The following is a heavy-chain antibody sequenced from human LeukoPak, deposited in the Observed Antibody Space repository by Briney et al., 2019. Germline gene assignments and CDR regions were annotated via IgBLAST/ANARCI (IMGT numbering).Heavy chain of an antibody. CDR2: ISSSSSYI. V-gene: IGHV3-21*01. D-gene: IGHD2-2*01. CDR1: GFTFSSYS. Sequence: GGSLRLSCAASGFTFSSYSMNWVRQAPGKGLEWVSSISSSSSYIYYTDSVKGRFTISRDNAKSSLYLQMNSLRAEDTAVYYCARDLPPGYCSSTSCPEEAFDYWGQGTLVTVSS. J-gene: IGHJ4*02. CDR3: ARDLPPGYCSSTSCPEEAFDY.